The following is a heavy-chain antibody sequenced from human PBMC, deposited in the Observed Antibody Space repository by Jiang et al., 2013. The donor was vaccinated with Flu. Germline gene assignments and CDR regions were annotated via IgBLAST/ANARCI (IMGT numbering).Heavy chain of an antibody. CDR2: IIPILGIA. J-gene: IGHJ3*02. Sequence: EVKKPGSSVKVSCKASGGTFSSYAISWVRQAPGQGLEWMGRIIPILGIANYAQKFQGRVTITADKSTSTAYMELSSLRSEDTAVYYCAREGGDIVVVVAARAFDIWGQGTMVTVSS. CDR3: AREGGDIVVVVAARAFDI. D-gene: IGHD2-15*01. V-gene: IGHV1-69*04. CDR1: GGTFSSYA.